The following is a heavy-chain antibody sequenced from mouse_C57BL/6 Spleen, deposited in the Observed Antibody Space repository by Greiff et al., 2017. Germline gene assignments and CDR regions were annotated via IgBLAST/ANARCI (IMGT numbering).Heavy chain of an antibody. Sequence: VQLQQSGAELVKPGASVKMSCKASGYTFTSYWMHWVKQRPGQGLEWIGMIHPNSGSTNYNEKFKSKATLTVDKSSSTAYIQLSSLTSEDSAVYYCARERDYYGSLYYYAMDYWGQGTSVTVAS. J-gene: IGHJ4*01. V-gene: IGHV1-64*01. CDR1: GYTFTSYW. CDR3: ARERDYYGSLYYYAMDY. D-gene: IGHD1-1*01. CDR2: IHPNSGST.